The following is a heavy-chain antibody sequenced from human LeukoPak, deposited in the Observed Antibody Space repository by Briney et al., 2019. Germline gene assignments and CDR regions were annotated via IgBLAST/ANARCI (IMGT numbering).Heavy chain of an antibody. CDR2: IGPTGTDR. Sequence: SGGSLRLSCTASGFTFGDYAMSWFRQAPGKGLEWVSSIGPTGTDRYYADSVRGRFTISRDNAKNSMYLQMDSLRDEDTAVYYCATETIGRHYDYWGQGTLLTVSS. CDR1: GFTFGDYA. V-gene: IGHV3-21*01. CDR3: ATETIGRHYDY. J-gene: IGHJ4*02. D-gene: IGHD1-14*01.